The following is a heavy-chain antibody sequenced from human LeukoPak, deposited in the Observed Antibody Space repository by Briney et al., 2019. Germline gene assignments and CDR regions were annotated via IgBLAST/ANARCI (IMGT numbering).Heavy chain of an antibody. CDR1: GFTFSNYG. CDR3: ARDQDIVVVPAAIAY. D-gene: IGHD2-2*01. J-gene: IGHJ4*02. V-gene: IGHV3-33*08. Sequence: GGSLRLSCEASGFTFSNYGMHWVRQAPGKGLEWVAVIWYDGSNKYYADSVKGRFTISRDNSKNTLYLQMNSLRAEDTAVYYCARDQDIVVVPAAIAYWGQGTLVTVSS. CDR2: IWYDGSNK.